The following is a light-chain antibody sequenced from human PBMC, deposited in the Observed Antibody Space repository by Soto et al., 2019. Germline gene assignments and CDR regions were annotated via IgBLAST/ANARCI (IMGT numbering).Light chain of an antibody. CDR2: GAS. CDR3: QESHSFLWGT. J-gene: IGKJ1*01. V-gene: IGKV1-39*01. CDR1: QSISTS. Sequence: DIQMTQSPSSLSASVGDRVTITCRTSQSISTSLNWYQQKPGKAPEVLIYGASSLHSGVPSRFSGGGSGTDFTLTISSLQPEDFATDYCQESHSFLWGTFGPGTKVEIK.